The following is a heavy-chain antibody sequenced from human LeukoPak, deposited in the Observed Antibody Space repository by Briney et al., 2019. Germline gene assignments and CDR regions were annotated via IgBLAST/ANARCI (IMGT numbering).Heavy chain of an antibody. CDR1: GYTFTSYD. D-gene: IGHD6-6*01. J-gene: IGHJ4*02. CDR2: MNPNSGNT. CDR3: AREAEYSSIPYHFDY. Sequence: GASVKVSCKASGYTFTSYDINWVRQATGQGLEWMGWMNPNSGNTGYAQKFQGRVTLTRNTSISTAYMELSSLRSEDTAVYYCAREAEYSSIPYHFDYWGQGTLVTVSS. V-gene: IGHV1-8*01.